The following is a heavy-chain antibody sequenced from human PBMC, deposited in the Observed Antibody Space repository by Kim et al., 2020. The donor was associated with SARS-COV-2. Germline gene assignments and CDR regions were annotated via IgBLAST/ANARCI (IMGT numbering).Heavy chain of an antibody. Sequence: VKGRFTISRDNSKNTLYLQMNSLRAEDTAVYYCASDRPGYSSSWYSPFDYWGQGTLVTVSS. CDR3: ASDRPGYSSSWYSPFDY. V-gene: IGHV3-30*07. J-gene: IGHJ4*02. D-gene: IGHD6-13*01.